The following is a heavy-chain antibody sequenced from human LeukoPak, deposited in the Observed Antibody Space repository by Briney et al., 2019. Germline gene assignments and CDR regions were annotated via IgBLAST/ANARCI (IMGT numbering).Heavy chain of an antibody. Sequence: GGSLRLSCVASGFIFSDYWMSWVRQAPGKGLEWVANIKEDGTEKNYVDSVKGRFTISRDNTQNSLHLQMNSLRAEDTAVYYCAKGTGLVVITTAGYWGQGTLVTVSS. CDR3: AKGTGLVVITTAGY. CDR2: IKEDGTEK. D-gene: IGHD3-22*01. CDR1: GFIFSDYW. J-gene: IGHJ4*02. V-gene: IGHV3-7*03.